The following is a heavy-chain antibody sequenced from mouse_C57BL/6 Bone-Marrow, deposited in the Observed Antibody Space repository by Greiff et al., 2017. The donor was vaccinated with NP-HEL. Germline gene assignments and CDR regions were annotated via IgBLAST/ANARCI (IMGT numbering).Heavy chain of an antibody. V-gene: IGHV1-64*01. CDR2: IHPNSGST. D-gene: IGHD2-5*01. Sequence: QVQLQQPGAELVKPGASVKLSCKASGYTFTSYWMHWVKQSPGQGLEWIGMIHPNSGSTNYNEKFKSKATLTVDKSSSTAYMQLSSLTSEDSAVYYCARRSIVKNYAMDYWGQGTSVTVSS. CDR1: GYTFTSYW. J-gene: IGHJ4*01. CDR3: ARRSIVKNYAMDY.